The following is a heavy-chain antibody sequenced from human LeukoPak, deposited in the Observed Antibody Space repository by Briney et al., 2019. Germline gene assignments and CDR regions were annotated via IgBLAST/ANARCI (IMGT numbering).Heavy chain of an antibody. CDR1: GGSISSYY. CDR3: ARRGLYGDYWIDY. J-gene: IGHJ4*02. Sequence: SETLSLTCTVSGGSISSYYWSWIRQPPGKGLEWIGEINHSGSTNYNPSLKSRVTISVDTSENQFSLKLSSVTAADTAVYYCARRGLYGDYWIDYWGQGTLVTVSS. V-gene: IGHV4-59*12. CDR2: INHSGST. D-gene: IGHD4-17*01.